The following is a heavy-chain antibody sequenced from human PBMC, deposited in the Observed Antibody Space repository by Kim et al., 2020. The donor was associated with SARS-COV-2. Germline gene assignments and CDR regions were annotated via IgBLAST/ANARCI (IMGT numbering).Heavy chain of an antibody. CDR1: GDPISDGLYY. Sequence: SETLSLTCNVSGDPISDGLYYWTWIRQPAGKGLEWIGRIYTRGTINYNPSLKRRVTISADTSKNQFFLKLNSVTAADTAVYYCARGAFGDGYYYFDYWGRGPLVTVSS. CDR3: ARGAFGDGYYYFDY. D-gene: IGHD1-26*01. V-gene: IGHV4-61*02. CDR2: IYTRGTI. J-gene: IGHJ4*02.